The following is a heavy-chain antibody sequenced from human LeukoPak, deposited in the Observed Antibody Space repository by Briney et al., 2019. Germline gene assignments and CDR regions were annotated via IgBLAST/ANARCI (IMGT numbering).Heavy chain of an antibody. V-gene: IGHV3-30*04. CDR2: ISYDGSNK. CDR1: GFTFSSYA. D-gene: IGHD2-2*01. Sequence: GKSLRLSCAASGFTFSSYAMHWVRQAPGKGLEWEAVISYDGSNKHYADSVKGRFTISRDDSKSTLYLQMNSLRPEDTALYYCARGGGVPAASYFYALDVWGKGTTVTVSS. J-gene: IGHJ6*04. CDR3: ARGGGVPAASYFYALDV.